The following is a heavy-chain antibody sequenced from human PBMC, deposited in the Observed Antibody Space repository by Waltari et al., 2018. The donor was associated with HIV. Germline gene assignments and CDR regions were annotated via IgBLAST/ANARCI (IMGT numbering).Heavy chain of an antibody. V-gene: IGHV1-8*01. D-gene: IGHD3-3*01. CDR2: MNPDSGNT. Sequence: QVQLVQSGTEVKKPGASVKVSCKASGYTFTGYDMTWVRQATGQGLEWMGGMNPDSGNTAHAHKFHGRVTMTSNTSIRTADMELTSLRSEDTAVYYCARGPPNDLWPPQTRHMDVWGQGTTVTVSS. CDR1: GYTFTGYD. J-gene: IGHJ6*02. CDR3: ARGPPNDLWPPQTRHMDV.